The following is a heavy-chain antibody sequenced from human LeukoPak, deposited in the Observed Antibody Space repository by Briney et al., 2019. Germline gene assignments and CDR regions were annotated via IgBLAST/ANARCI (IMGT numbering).Heavy chain of an antibody. CDR1: GFTFSSYA. CDR3: AKVPSVVVPAAIPWFDP. CDR2: ISGSGGST. Sequence: GGSLRLSCADSGFTFSSYAMSWVRQAPGKGLEWVSAISGSGGSTYYADSVKGRFTISRDNSKNTLYLQMNSLRAEDTAVYYCAKVPSVVVPAAIPWFDPWGQGTLVTVSS. D-gene: IGHD2-2*02. J-gene: IGHJ5*02. V-gene: IGHV3-23*01.